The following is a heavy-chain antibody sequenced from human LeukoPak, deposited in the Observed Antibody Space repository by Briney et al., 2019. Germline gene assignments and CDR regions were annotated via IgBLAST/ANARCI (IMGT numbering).Heavy chain of an antibody. CDR1: GGSISPYG. V-gene: IGHV4-59*01. CDR2: IHYSGTT. CDR3: ARQGYFDY. Sequence: SETLSLTCSVSGGSISPYGRSWIRQPPGKGLEWIGFIHYSGTTNYNPSLRSRVTISLDMSKNQFSLNLNSVTAADTAVYYCARQGYFDYWGQGALVTVSS. J-gene: IGHJ4*02.